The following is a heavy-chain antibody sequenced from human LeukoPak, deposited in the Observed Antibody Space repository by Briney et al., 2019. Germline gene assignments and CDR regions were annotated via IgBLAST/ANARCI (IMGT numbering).Heavy chain of an antibody. CDR2: IYTGDTI. D-gene: IGHD1-14*01. J-gene: IGHJ4*02. V-gene: IGHV3-53*01. CDR1: GFTVSSDD. CDR3: ARHRRISSRDFEY. Sequence: GGSLRLSCAASGFTVSSDDMSWVRQAPGKGLEWVSAIYTGDTIYYADSVKGRFTISRDSSKNTLYLLMNSLRAEDTAVYYCARHRRISSRDFEYWGQGTLVTVSS.